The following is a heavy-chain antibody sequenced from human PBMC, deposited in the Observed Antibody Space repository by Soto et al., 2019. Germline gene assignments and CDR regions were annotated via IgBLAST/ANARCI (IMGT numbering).Heavy chain of an antibody. CDR3: AREVAQWAGTEYYYYYGMDV. D-gene: IGHD6-19*01. CDR1: RYTLTRYY. CDR2: INPNSGGT. V-gene: IGHV1-2*02. J-gene: IGHJ6*02. Sequence: GASEKVSCKASRYTLTRYYMHLGRQAPGQGLEGMGWINPNSGGTNYAQKFQGRVTMTRDTSISTAYMELSRLRSDDTAVYYCAREVAQWAGTEYYYYYGMDVWGQGTTVTVSS.